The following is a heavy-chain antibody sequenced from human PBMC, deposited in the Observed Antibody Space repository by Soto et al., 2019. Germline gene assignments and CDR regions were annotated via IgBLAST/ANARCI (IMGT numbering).Heavy chain of an antibody. CDR3: AREWAARPGHYYGMDV. J-gene: IGHJ6*02. CDR1: GFTFSSYA. Sequence: PGGSLRLSCAASGFTFSSYAMSWVRQAPGKGLEWVSAISGSGGSTYYADSVKGRFTISRDNSKNTLYLQMNSLRAEDTAVYYCAREWAARPGHYYGMDVWGQGTTVTVSS. D-gene: IGHD6-6*01. CDR2: ISGSGGST. V-gene: IGHV3-23*01.